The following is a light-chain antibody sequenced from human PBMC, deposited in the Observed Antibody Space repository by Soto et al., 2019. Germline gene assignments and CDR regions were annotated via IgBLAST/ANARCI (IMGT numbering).Light chain of an antibody. CDR3: NSYTTSSTLV. CDR1: SSDVGGYNY. J-gene: IGLJ2*01. Sequence: QSXLTQPASVXGSXXXSXXXXXXGTSSDVGGYNYVSWYQQHPGKAPKLMIYEVTNRPSGISDRFSASKSGNTASLTISGLQAEDEADYYCNSYTTSSTLVFGGGTKLTVL. CDR2: EVT. V-gene: IGLV2-14*01.